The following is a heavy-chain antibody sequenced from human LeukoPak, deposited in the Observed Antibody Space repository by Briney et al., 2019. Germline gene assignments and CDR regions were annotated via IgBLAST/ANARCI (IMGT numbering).Heavy chain of an antibody. CDR3: ARTRGYSYGQVFDY. V-gene: IGHV4-59*01. Sequence: PSETLSLTCTVSGGSISSYYWSWIRQPPGKGLEWIGYIYYSGGTNYNPSLKSRVTISVDTSKNQFSLKLSSVTAADTAVYYCARTRGYSYGQVFDYWGQGTLVTVSS. CDR1: GGSISSYY. D-gene: IGHD5-18*01. CDR2: IYYSGGT. J-gene: IGHJ4*02.